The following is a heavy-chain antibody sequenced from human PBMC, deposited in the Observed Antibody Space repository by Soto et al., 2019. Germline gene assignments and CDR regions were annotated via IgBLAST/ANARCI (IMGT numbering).Heavy chain of an antibody. CDR3: ARVGEGRLYTNAFDI. CDR2: ISSSSSYI. Sequence: VGSLRLSCAASGFTFSSYSMNWVRQAPGKGLEWVSSISSSSSYIYYADSVKGRFTISRDNAKNSLYLQMNSLRAEDTAVYYCARVGEGRLYTNAFDIWGQGTMVT. D-gene: IGHD3-16*01. CDR1: GFTFSSYS. J-gene: IGHJ3*02. V-gene: IGHV3-21*01.